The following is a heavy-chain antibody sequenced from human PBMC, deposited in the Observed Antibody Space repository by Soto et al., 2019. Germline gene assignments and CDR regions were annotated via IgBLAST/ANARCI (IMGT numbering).Heavy chain of an antibody. CDR3: ARGSYYDSSGSYWAFDY. Sequence: GGSLRLSCAASGFTFSDYYMNWIRQAPGKGLEWVSYISGSGDIIYYADSVKGRFTISRDNAKNSLYLQMNSLSAEDTAVYYCARGSYYDSSGSYWAFDYWGQGTLVTVSS. CDR2: ISGSGDII. V-gene: IGHV3-11*01. J-gene: IGHJ4*02. CDR1: GFTFSDYY. D-gene: IGHD3-22*01.